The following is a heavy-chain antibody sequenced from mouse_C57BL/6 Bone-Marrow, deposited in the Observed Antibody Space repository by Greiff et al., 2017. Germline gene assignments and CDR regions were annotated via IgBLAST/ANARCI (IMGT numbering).Heavy chain of an antibody. D-gene: IGHD1-2*01. CDR1: GFTFSSYA. Sequence: EVKVVESGEGLVKPGGSLKLSCAASGFTFSSYAMSWVRQTPEKRLEWVAYISSGGDYIYYADTVKGRFTISRDNARNTLYLQMSSLKSEDTAMYYCTRDRDGRDYYAMDYWGQGTSVTVSS. CDR3: TRDRDGRDYYAMDY. V-gene: IGHV5-9-1*02. J-gene: IGHJ4*01. CDR2: ISSGGDYI.